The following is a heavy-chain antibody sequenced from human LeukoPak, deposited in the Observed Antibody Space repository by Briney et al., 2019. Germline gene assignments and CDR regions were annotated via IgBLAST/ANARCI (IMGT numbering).Heavy chain of an antibody. CDR3: ARDVRTDY. CDR2: ISSKSAFI. Sequence: RGSLRLSCAASGFTFSAYTMNWVRQAPGKGLEWVSSISSKSAFIYDADSVKGRFTISRDNAKNLLYLQMNSLRAEDTAVYYCARDVRTDYWGQGTLVTVSS. J-gene: IGHJ4*02. V-gene: IGHV3-21*06. D-gene: IGHD2-2*01. CDR1: GFTFSAYT.